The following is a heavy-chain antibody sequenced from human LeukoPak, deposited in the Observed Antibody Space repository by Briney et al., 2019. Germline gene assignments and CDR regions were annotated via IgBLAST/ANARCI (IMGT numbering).Heavy chain of an antibody. V-gene: IGHV1-18*01. CDR1: GYTFTSYG. CDR2: ISAYNGNT. CDR3: ARVYSKWFGELLYGYFDY. J-gene: IGHJ4*02. D-gene: IGHD3-10*01. Sequence: ASVKVSCKASGYTFTSYGISWARQAPGQGLEWMGWISAYNGNTNYAQKLQGRVTMTTDTSTSTAYMELRSLRSDDTAVYYCARVYSKWFGELLYGYFDYWGQGTLVTVSS.